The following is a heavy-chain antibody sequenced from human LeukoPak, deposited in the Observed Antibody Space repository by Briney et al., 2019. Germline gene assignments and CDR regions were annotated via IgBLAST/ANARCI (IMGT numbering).Heavy chain of an antibody. CDR2: IYYSANT. Sequence: PSETLSLTCTVSGGSISSSSYYWGWIRQSPEKGLEWIGYIYYSANTNYNPSLKSRVTILVDTPKNHFSLRLSSVTAADTAVYYCARGSLDDYGGNSARYNWFDAWGQGILVTVSS. CDR3: ARGSLDDYGGNSARYNWFDA. V-gene: IGHV4-61*03. CDR1: GGSISSSSYY. J-gene: IGHJ5*02. D-gene: IGHD4-23*01.